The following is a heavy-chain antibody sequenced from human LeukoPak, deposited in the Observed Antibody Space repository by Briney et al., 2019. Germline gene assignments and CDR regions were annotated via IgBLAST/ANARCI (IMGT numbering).Heavy chain of an antibody. D-gene: IGHD6-19*01. Sequence: PGGSLRLSCAASGFTFSTSTMNWVRQAPGEGLEWVSSISSSNDYIYYADSVKGRFTISRDNAKNSLSLQMNSLRAEDTAVYYCVRIPNSAGFPNWFDPWGQGTLVTVSS. CDR2: ISSSNDYI. CDR1: GFTFSTST. V-gene: IGHV3-21*01. CDR3: VRIPNSAGFPNWFDP. J-gene: IGHJ5*02.